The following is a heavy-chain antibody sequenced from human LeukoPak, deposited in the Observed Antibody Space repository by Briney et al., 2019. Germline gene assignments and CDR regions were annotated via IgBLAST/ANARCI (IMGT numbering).Heavy chain of an antibody. D-gene: IGHD6-13*01. V-gene: IGHV4-34*01. Sequence: KASETLSLTCAVYGGSFSGYYWSWIRQPPGNGLEWIGEINHSGSTNYNPSLKSRVTISVDTSKNQFSLKLSSVTAADTAVYYCASVLAAAGKIDYWGQGTLVTVSS. CDR3: ASVLAAAGKIDY. CDR2: INHSGST. CDR1: GGSFSGYY. J-gene: IGHJ4*02.